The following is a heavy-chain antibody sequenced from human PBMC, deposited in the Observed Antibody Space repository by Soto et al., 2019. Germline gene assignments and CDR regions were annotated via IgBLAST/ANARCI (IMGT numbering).Heavy chain of an antibody. CDR1: GFTFSSYW. D-gene: IGHD2-8*01. J-gene: IGHJ6*02. V-gene: IGHV3-7*01. Sequence: GGSLRLSCAASGFTFSSYWMSWVRQGPGKGLEWVANIKQDVSEKYYVDSVKGRFTISRVNAKNSLYLQMNSLIAEDTAVYYCARAKGTSNIVLMVYAPFYYYYGMDVWGQGTTVTVS. CDR3: ARAKGTSNIVLMVYAPFYYYYGMDV. CDR2: IKQDVSEK.